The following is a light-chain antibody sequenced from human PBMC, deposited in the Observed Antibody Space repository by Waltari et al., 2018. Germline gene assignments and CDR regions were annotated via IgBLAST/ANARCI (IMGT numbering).Light chain of an antibody. CDR3: QQYYSTPMYT. Sequence: DIVMTQSPDSLAVSLGERATINCTSSQSVLYSSNNKNYLAWYQQKPGHPPKLLIYWASTRESGVPDRFSGSGSGTDFTLTISSLQAEDVAVYYCQQYYSTPMYTFGQGTKLEIK. J-gene: IGKJ2*01. CDR2: WAS. CDR1: QSVLYSSNNKNY. V-gene: IGKV4-1*01.